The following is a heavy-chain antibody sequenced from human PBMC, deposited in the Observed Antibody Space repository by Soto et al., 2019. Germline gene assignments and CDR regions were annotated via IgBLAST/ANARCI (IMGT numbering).Heavy chain of an antibody. J-gene: IGHJ5*02. CDR2: TYYRSIWQT. V-gene: IGHV6-1*01. Sequence: QVQLQQSGPGLVKPSQTRSRTGARSGDSVSSNDAVWNWIRQSPSRGLEWLGRTYYRSIWQTEYAVSVKGRMTINPDASKNQFSLQLNSVTPEDTAMNYCARLVGNSWLDHWGQGTLVTVSA. CDR3: ARLVGNSWLDH. CDR1: GDSVSSNDAV. D-gene: IGHD6-6*01.